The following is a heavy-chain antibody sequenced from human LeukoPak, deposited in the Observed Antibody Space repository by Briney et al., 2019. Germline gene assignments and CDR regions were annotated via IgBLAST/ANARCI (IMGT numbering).Heavy chain of an antibody. V-gene: IGHV4-61*02. J-gene: IGHJ6*02. D-gene: IGHD3-10*01. CDR3: ARDCLMVRGHIDPVYDYYGMDV. CDR1: GGSISSSNFL. CDR2: INTSGST. Sequence: SETLSLTCTVSGGSISSSNFLWDWIRQPAGKGLEWIGRINTSGSTNYNPSLKSRVTISVDTSKNQFSLKLSSVTAADTAVYYCARDCLMVRGHIDPVYDYYGMDVWGQGTLVTVSS.